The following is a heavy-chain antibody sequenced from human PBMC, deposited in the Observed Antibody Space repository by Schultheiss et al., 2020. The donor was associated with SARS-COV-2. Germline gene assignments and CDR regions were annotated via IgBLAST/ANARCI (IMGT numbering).Heavy chain of an antibody. CDR1: GGSFSGYY. CDR3: ARVRGDYYYYYMDV. CDR2: IYTSGST. Sequence: SETLSLTCAVYGGSFSGYYWSWIRQPAGKGLEWIGRIYTSGSTNYNPSLKSRVTISVDTSKNQFSLKLSSVTAADTAVYYCARVRGDYYYYYMDVWGKGTTVTVSS. J-gene: IGHJ6*03. V-gene: IGHV4-59*10. D-gene: IGHD3-10*01.